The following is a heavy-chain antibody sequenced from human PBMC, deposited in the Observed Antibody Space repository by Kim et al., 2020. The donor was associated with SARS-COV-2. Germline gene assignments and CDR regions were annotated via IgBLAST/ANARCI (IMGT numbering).Heavy chain of an antibody. J-gene: IGHJ4*02. CDR3: ARHEGGYDPLDY. V-gene: IGHV5-10-1*01. D-gene: IGHD5-12*01. CDR1: GYSFTSYW. Sequence: GESLKISCKGSGYSFTSYWISWVRQMPGKGLEWMGRIDPSDSYTNYSPSFQGHVTISADKSISTAYLQWSSLKASDTAMYYCARHEGGYDPLDYWGQGTLVTVSS. CDR2: IDPSDSYT.